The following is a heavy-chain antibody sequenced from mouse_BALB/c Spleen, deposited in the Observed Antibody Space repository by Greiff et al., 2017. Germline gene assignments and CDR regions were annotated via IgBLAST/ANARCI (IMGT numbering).Heavy chain of an antibody. CDR2: IWGGGST. CDR1: GFSLTDYG. V-gene: IGHV2-6-5*01. J-gene: IGHJ4*01. CDR3: AKQIYYYGSSPLYAMDY. D-gene: IGHD1-1*01. Sequence: VKLMESGPGLVAPSQSLSITCTVSGFSLTDYGVSWIRQPPGKGLEWLGVIWGGGSTYYNSALKSRLSISKDNSKSQVFLKMNSLQTDDTAMYYCAKQIYYYGSSPLYAMDYWGQGTSVTVSS.